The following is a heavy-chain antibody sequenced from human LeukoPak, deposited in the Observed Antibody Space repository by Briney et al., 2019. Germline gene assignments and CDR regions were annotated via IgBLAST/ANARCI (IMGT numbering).Heavy chain of an antibody. CDR1: GGSISSSSYY. CDR3: ARGPGGYDYYYYMDV. J-gene: IGHJ6*03. CDR2: IYYSGST. V-gene: IGHV4-39*07. Sequence: SETLSLTCTVSGGSISSSSYYWGWIRQPPGKGLEWIGSIYYSGSTYYNPSLKSRVTISVDTSKNQFSLKLSSVTAADTAVYYCARGPGGYDYYYYMDVGGKGTTVTVSS. D-gene: IGHD5-12*01.